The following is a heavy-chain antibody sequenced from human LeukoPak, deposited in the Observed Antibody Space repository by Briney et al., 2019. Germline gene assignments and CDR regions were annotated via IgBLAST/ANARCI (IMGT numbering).Heavy chain of an antibody. Sequence: ASVKVSCKASGYTFTSYAMNWVRQAPGQGLEWMGWINTNTGNPTYAQGFTGRFVFSLDTSVSTAYLQISSLKAEDTAVYYCARDSHSPLYYYDSSGYYLDYWGQGTLVTVSS. CDR2: INTNTGNP. CDR1: GYTFTSYA. D-gene: IGHD3-22*01. CDR3: ARDSHSPLYYYDSSGYYLDY. V-gene: IGHV7-4-1*02. J-gene: IGHJ4*02.